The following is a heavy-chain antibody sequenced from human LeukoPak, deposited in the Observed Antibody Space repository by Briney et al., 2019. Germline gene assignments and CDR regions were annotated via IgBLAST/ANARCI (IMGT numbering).Heavy chain of an antibody. J-gene: IGHJ4*02. CDR2: INPSGGST. Sequence: ASVKVSCKAPGYTFTSYYMHWVRQAPGQGLEWMGIINPSGGSTSYAQKFQGRVTMTRDTSTSTVYMELSSLRSEDTAVYYCARGPHPGYYDSSGYPPSYYWGQGTLVTVSS. V-gene: IGHV1-46*01. CDR1: GYTFTSYY. D-gene: IGHD3-22*01. CDR3: ARGPHPGYYDSSGYPPSYY.